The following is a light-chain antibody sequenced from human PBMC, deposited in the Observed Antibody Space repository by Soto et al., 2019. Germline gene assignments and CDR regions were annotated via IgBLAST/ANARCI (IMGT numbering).Light chain of an antibody. J-gene: IGKJ3*01. CDR2: DAS. V-gene: IGKV3-15*01. CDR3: QQYNNWPFT. Sequence: EIAMTQSPATLSLSPRERTTIASRASQSVSSKLAWYQQRPGQAPRLLIYDASTRATGFPPRFSGSGSGTEFTLTISSLQSEDSAVYYCQQYNNWPFTFGPGTKVDI. CDR1: QSVSSK.